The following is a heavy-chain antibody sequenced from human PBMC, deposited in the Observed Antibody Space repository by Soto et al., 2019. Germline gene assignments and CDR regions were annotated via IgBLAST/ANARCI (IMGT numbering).Heavy chain of an antibody. J-gene: IGHJ6*02. CDR3: AREPYRNLSITMVRGVIIPHGMDV. CDR2: IVPIFGTA. D-gene: IGHD3-10*01. CDR1: GGTFSSYA. Sequence: ASVKVSCKASGGTFSSYAISWVRQAPGQGLEWMGGIVPIFGTANYAQKFQGRVTITADKSTSTAYMELSSLRSEDTAVYYCAREPYRNLSITMVRGVIIPHGMDVWGQGTTVTVYS. V-gene: IGHV1-69*06.